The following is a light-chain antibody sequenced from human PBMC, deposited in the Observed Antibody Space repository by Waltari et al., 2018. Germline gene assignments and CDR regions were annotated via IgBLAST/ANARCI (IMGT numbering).Light chain of an antibody. V-gene: IGKV3-11*01. CDR2: DAS. CDR1: QSVSSY. J-gene: IGKJ4*01. Sequence: IMLTHSPATLSLSPGERATLPCRASQSVSSYLAWYQQKPGQAPRLLIYDASNRATGIPARFRGSGSGTDFTLTISSLEPEDFAVYYCQERSNWPLTCGGGTRVEIK. CDR3: QERSNWPLT.